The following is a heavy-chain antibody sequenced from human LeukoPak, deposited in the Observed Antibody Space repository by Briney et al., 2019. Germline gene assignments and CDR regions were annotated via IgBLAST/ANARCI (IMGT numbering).Heavy chain of an antibody. CDR1: GYTFTSYG. D-gene: IGHD3-3*01. CDR3: ARNYDLWSGYDTDYYYYMDV. CDR2: ISAYNGNT. V-gene: IGHV1-18*01. J-gene: IGHJ6*03. Sequence: GASVKVSCKASGYTFTSYGISWVRQAPGQGLEWMGWISAYNGNTNYAQKLQGRVTMTTDTSTSTAYMELRSLRSDDTAVYYCARNYDLWSGYDTDYYYYMDVWGKGTTVTVSS.